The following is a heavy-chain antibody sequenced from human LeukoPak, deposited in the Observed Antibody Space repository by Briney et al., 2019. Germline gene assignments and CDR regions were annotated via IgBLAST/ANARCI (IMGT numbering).Heavy chain of an antibody. CDR3: ARQGGYIISSFDS. J-gene: IGHJ4*02. D-gene: IGHD6-6*01. CDR2: IYYSGSA. CDR1: GGSISSSTYF. V-gene: IGHV4-39*01. Sequence: PSETLSLTCTGSGGSISSSTYFWGWIRQPPGKGLEWIGSIYYSGSAFYNPSLKSRVTISVDTSKNRFSLKLTSVTAADTAVYYCARQGGYIISSFDSWGQGTLVTVSS.